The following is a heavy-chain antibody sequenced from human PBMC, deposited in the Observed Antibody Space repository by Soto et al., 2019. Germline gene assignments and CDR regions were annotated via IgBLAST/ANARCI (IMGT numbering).Heavy chain of an antibody. CDR2: IYYSGST. J-gene: IGHJ4*02. Sequence: SETLSLTCTVSGGSISSYYWSWIRQPPGKGLEWIGYIYYSGSTNYNPSLKSRVTISVDTSKNQFSMKLSSVTAADTAVFYCARTRITIFGVVQLYFDYWGKGTLVTSPQ. D-gene: IGHD3-3*01. CDR1: GGSISSYY. V-gene: IGHV4-59*01. CDR3: ARTRITIFGVVQLYFDY.